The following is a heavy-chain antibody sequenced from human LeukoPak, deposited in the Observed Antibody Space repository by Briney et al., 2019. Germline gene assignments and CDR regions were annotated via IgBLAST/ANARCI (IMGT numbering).Heavy chain of an antibody. Sequence: GASVKVSCKASGGTFSSYAISWVRQAPGQGLEWMGGIIPIFGTANYAQKFQGRVTITADESTSTAYMELSSLRSEDTAVYYCARDVPGGRQAVYWGQGTLVTVSS. CDR2: IIPIFGTA. CDR3: ARDVPGGRQAVY. CDR1: GGTFSSYA. D-gene: IGHD3-10*01. J-gene: IGHJ4*02. V-gene: IGHV1-69*13.